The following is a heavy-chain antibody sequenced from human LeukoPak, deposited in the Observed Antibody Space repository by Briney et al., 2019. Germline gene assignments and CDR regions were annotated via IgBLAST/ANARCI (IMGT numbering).Heavy chain of an antibody. CDR1: GCTFKTYV. Sequence: GGSLRLSCAASGCTFKTYVMTWVRQAPGKGLEWVSTIPTTGGSTYYADSVKGRFTISRDNSKNTLYLQMNSLRVEDTAVYYCAKVDCSSITCNKNFDYWGQGTLVTVSS. CDR2: IPTTGGST. D-gene: IGHD2-2*01. J-gene: IGHJ4*02. V-gene: IGHV3-23*01. CDR3: AKVDCSSITCNKNFDY.